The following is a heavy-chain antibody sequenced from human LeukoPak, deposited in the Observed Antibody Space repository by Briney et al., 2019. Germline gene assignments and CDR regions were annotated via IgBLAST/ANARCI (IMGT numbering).Heavy chain of an antibody. CDR2: IYNDGRT. J-gene: IGHJ4*02. CDR1: GGSISSGDYY. D-gene: IGHD6-13*01. V-gene: IGHV4-30-4*01. CDR3: ARGRSSSWSSFDY. Sequence: SQTLSLTCTVSGGSISSGDYYWSWIRQPPGKGLEWIGYIYNDGRTYYNPSLKSRVTISVDTSKNLFSLKVSSVTAADAAVYYCARGRSSSWSSFDYWGQGTLVTVSS.